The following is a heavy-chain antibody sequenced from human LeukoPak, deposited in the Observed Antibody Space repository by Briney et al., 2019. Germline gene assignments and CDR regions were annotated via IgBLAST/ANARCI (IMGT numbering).Heavy chain of an antibody. CDR1: GFTFSSYG. D-gene: IGHD2-2*02. CDR3: AKDRYCSSTSCYIDAFDI. Sequence: GRSLRLSCAASGFTFSSYGMHWVRQAPGKGLEWVAFIRYDGSNKYYADSVKGRFTISRDNSKNTLYLQMNSLRAEDTAVYYCAKDRYCSSTSCYIDAFDIWGQGTMVTVSS. J-gene: IGHJ3*02. CDR2: IRYDGSNK. V-gene: IGHV3-30*02.